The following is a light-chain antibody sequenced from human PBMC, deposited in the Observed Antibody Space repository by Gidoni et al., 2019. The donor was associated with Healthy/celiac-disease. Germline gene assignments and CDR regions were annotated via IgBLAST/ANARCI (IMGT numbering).Light chain of an antibody. J-gene: IGKJ2*01. Sequence: EIVLTQSPATLSLSPGERATLSCRASQSVYNYLAWYQQKPGQAPRLLMYDASNRATGIPARFSGRGSGTDFTLTISSLEPEDFAVYYCQQRSNRPPYTFGQGTKLEIK. V-gene: IGKV3-11*01. CDR3: QQRSNRPPYT. CDR1: QSVYNY. CDR2: DAS.